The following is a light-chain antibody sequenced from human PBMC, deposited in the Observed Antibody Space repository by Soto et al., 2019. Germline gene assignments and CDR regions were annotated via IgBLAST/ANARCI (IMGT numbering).Light chain of an antibody. V-gene: IGLV6-57*02. J-gene: IGLJ7*01. CDR2: EDN. CDR1: GGSIASNF. Sequence: NFMLTQPHSVSESPGKTVTISCTGSGGSIASNFVQWFQQRPGSAPTTVIYEDNQRPSGVPDRFSGSIDSSSNSASLTISDLKTEDEADYSCQSYTTTNVVFGGGTQLTVL. CDR3: QSYTTTNVV.